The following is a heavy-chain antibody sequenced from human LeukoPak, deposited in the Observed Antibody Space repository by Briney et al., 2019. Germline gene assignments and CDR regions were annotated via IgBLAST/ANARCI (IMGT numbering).Heavy chain of an antibody. J-gene: IGHJ5*02. V-gene: IGHV3-48*03. CDR3: ARGLTMVRGALRWFDP. CDR2: ISSSGSTI. CDR1: GFTFSSYE. Sequence: GGSLRLSCAASGFTFSSYEMNWVRQAPGKGLEWVSYISSSGSTIYYADSVKGRFTISRDNAKNSLYLQTNSLRAEDTAVYYCARGLTMVRGALRWFDPWGQGTLVTVSS. D-gene: IGHD3-10*01.